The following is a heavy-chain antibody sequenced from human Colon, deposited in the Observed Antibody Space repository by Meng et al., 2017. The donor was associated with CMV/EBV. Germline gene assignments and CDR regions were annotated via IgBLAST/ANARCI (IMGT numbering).Heavy chain of an antibody. D-gene: IGHD3-10*01. J-gene: IGHJ4*02. V-gene: IGHV4-61*01. CDR3: TRGNTALWDSDS. CDR1: GASVNTDNYY. CDR2: VYYSGAT. Sequence: GSLRLSCTVSGASVNTDNYYWSWIRQPPGKGLEFIGYVYYSGATNYNPFFKGRVTISVDTSKNQFSLKLTSVTAADTAVYYCTRGNTALWDSDSWGQGTLVRLL.